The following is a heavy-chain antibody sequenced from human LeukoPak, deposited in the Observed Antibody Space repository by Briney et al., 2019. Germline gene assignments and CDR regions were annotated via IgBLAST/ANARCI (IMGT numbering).Heavy chain of an antibody. CDR2: MNPNSGNT. CDR3: ARGLLDIVVVPAAIRYYYYYYMDV. D-gene: IGHD2-2*02. V-gene: IGHV1-8*03. J-gene: IGHJ6*03. Sequence: ASVKVSCKASGYTFTSYDINWVRQATGQGLEWMGWMNPNSGNTGYAQKFQGRVTITRNTSISTAYMELSSLRSEDTAVYYCARGLLDIVVVPAAIRYYYYYYMDVWGKGTTVTVSS. CDR1: GYTFTSYD.